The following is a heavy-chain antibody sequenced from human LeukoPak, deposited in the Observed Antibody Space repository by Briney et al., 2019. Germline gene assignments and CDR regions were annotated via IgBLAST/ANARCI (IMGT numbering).Heavy chain of an antibody. CDR3: ARSITGTSIDP. CDR1: GGSISSYY. V-gene: IGHV4-59*01. Sequence: SETLSLTCTVSGGSISSYYWNWIRQPPGKGLEWIGYIYYSGSTNYNPSLKSRVTISVDTSKNQFSLKLSSVTAADTAVYYCARSITGTSIDPWGQGTLVTVSS. D-gene: IGHD1-14*01. J-gene: IGHJ5*02. CDR2: IYYSGST.